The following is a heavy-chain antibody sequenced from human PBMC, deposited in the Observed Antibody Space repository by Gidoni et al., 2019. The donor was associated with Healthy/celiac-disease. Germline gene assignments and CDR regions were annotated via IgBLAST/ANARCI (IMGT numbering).Heavy chain of an antibody. J-gene: IGHJ4*02. CDR2: IFPGDADT. CDR3: ARHCARGLLKAEEAWGY. CDR1: GYSFTRYW. Sequence: EVQLVPSGAEVKKPGESLKLSCTGSGYSFTRYWIGWVRQMPGKGLEWLGIIFPGDADTRDSTSFQGQFTSSADKSISTAYLQWSSLKASDTAMYYCARHCARGLLKAEEAWGYWGQGTLVTVSS. V-gene: IGHV5-51*01. D-gene: IGHD6-6*01.